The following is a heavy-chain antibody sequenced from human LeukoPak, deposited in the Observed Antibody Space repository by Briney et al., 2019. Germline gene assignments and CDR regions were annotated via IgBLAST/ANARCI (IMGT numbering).Heavy chain of an antibody. CDR3: ARGISSSWYGGSEYFQH. CDR1: GFTFSSYW. J-gene: IGHJ1*01. CDR2: INSDGSSI. Sequence: GGSLRLSCAASGFTFSSYWMHWVRQAPGKGLVWVSRINSDGSSISYADPVKGRFTISRDNAKNTLYLQMNSLRAEDTAVYYCARGISSSWYGGSEYFQHWGQGTLVTVSS. D-gene: IGHD6-13*01. V-gene: IGHV3-74*01.